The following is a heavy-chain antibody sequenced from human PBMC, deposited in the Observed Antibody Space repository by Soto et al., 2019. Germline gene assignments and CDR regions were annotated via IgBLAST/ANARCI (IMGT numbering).Heavy chain of an antibody. Sequence: QVQLQELGPGLVKPSQTLSLTCTVSGGSISSGDYYWSWIRQHPGKGLEWIGYIYYSGTTYYNPSLKSRPTISVDTSKNQFSLKLSSVTAADTAVYYCARDKGNGVYGMDVWGQGTTVTVSS. V-gene: IGHV4-31*03. CDR3: ARDKGNGVYGMDV. CDR1: GGSISSGDYY. D-gene: IGHD3-10*01. J-gene: IGHJ6*02. CDR2: IYYSGTT.